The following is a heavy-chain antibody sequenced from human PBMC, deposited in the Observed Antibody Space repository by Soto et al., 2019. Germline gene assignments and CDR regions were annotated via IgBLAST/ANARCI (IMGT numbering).Heavy chain of an antibody. CDR3: ARGYRDSGGHYWFDP. Sequence: ASVKVSCKASGYTFTSYDINWVRQATGQGLEGMGWMNPNSGNTGYAQKFQGRVTMTRNTSISTAYMELSSLGSEDPAVYYCARGYRDSGGHYWFDPWGQGALVTVSS. J-gene: IGHJ5*02. V-gene: IGHV1-8*01. CDR1: GYTFTSYD. D-gene: IGHD3-22*01. CDR2: MNPNSGNT.